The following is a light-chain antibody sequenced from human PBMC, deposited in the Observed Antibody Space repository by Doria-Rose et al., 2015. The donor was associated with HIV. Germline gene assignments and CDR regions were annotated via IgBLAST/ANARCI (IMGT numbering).Light chain of an antibody. CDR1: QSFSSTY. V-gene: IGKV3-20*01. CDR2: DGS. CDR3: HQYGTSWT. Sequence: TQSPGTPSLSPGERATLSCRASQSFSSTYLAWYQQKPGQAPSLLIYDGSTRATGIPDRLSASGSWTDFTLTINRLEPEDFALYYCHQYGTSWTFGQGTKVEI. J-gene: IGKJ1*01.